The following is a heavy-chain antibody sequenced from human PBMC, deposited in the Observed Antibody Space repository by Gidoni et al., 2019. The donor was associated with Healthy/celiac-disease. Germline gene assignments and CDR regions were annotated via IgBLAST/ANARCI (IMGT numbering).Heavy chain of an antibody. V-gene: IGHV3-74*01. J-gene: IGHJ4*02. D-gene: IGHD1-26*01. CDR1: GSTFSSCW. Sequence: EVQLVESGGGLVQPGGSLRLSCAASGSTFSSCWMYWVRQAPGKGLVWVSRTNSDGSSTSYADSVKGRFTISRDNAKNTLYLQMNSLRAEDTAVYYCARAAVGAFDYWGQGTLVTVSS. CDR3: ARAAVGAFDY. CDR2: TNSDGSST.